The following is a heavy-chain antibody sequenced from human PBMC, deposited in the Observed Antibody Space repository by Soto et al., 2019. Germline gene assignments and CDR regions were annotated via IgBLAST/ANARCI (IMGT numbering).Heavy chain of an antibody. CDR2: IIPIFGTA. Sequence: QVQLVQSGAEVKKPGSSVKVSCKASGGTFSSYAISWVRQAPGQGLEWMGGIIPIFGTANYAQKFQGRVTITADESTCTAYMERSSLRSEDTAGDYCASSVAKYYYYGMDVWGQGTTVTVSS. V-gene: IGHV1-69*12. J-gene: IGHJ6*02. CDR3: ASSVAKYYYYGMDV. CDR1: GGTFSSYA. D-gene: IGHD5-12*01.